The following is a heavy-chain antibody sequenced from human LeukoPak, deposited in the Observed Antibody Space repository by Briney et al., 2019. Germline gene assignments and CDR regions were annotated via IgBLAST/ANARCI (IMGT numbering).Heavy chain of an antibody. V-gene: IGHV1-2*02. Sequence: GASVKVSCKASGYTFTGYYMHWVRQAPGQGLEWMGWINPNSGATNYAQEFQGRVTMTRDTSISTVYMELSSLRSDGTAVYYCARKIDYSSSSSEFHFDYWGQGTLVTVSS. D-gene: IGHD6-6*01. CDR3: ARKIDYSSSSSEFHFDY. CDR2: INPNSGAT. J-gene: IGHJ4*02. CDR1: GYTFTGYY.